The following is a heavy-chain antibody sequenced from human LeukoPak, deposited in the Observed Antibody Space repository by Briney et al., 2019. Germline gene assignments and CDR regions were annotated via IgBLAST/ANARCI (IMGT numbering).Heavy chain of an antibody. D-gene: IGHD5-18*01. Sequence: PGGSLRLSCAGSGFPFSNYWMSWVRQAPGKGLEWVANIKEDGSEKYYVDPVKGRFTISRDNAKTSLYLQMNSLRAEDTAVYYCARDLSGVTGYTYGRGIDYWGQGTLVTVSS. CDR3: ARDLSGVTGYTYGRGIDY. CDR1: GFPFSNYW. J-gene: IGHJ4*02. CDR2: IKEDGSEK. V-gene: IGHV3-7*01.